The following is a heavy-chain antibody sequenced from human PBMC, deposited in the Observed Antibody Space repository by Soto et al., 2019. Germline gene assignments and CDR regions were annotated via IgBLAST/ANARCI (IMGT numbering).Heavy chain of an antibody. CDR3: ARDVTNSRHYGKDV. J-gene: IGHJ6*02. Sequence: QVQLQESGPGLVKPSETLSLTCAVSGGSISTSNWWSWVRQSPGKGLEWIGVIYHSGSTNYSPSLKSRVTMSIDKSKNQFYLKLRAVTAAYTAMYFCARDVTNSRHYGKDVWGQGTTVIVSS. CDR2: IYHSGST. CDR1: GGSISTSNW. D-gene: IGHD6-13*01. V-gene: IGHV4-4*02.